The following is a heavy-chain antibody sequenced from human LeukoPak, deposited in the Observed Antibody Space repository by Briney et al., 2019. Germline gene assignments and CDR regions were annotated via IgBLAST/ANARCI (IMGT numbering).Heavy chain of an antibody. V-gene: IGHV3-30*02. D-gene: IGHD3-3*01. CDR2: IRYDGSNK. Sequence: GGSLRLSCAASGFTFSSYGMHWVRQAPGKGLEWVAFIRYDGSNKYYADSVKGRFTISRDNSRNTLYLQMNSLRAEDTAVYYCAKSPDYDFWSGPPPDWGQGTLVTVSS. CDR1: GFTFSSYG. CDR3: AKSPDYDFWSGPPPD. J-gene: IGHJ4*02.